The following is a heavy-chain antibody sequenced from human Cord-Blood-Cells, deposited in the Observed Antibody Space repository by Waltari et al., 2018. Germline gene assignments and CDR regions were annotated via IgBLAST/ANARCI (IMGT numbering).Heavy chain of an antibody. CDR2: IYHSGST. Sequence: QVQLQESGPGLVKPSETLSLTFAVSGYSIRRGYYWGAIRQPPRKGLEWIGSIYHSGSTYYNPSLKSRVTISVDTSKNQFSLKLSSVTAADTAVYYCARGPGSYQYFDYWGQGTLVTVSS. D-gene: IGHD3-10*01. CDR3: ARGPGSYQYFDY. V-gene: IGHV4-38-2*01. J-gene: IGHJ4*02. CDR1: GYSIRRGYY.